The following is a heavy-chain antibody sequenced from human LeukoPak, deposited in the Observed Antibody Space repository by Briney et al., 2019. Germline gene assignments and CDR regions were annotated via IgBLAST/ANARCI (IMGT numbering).Heavy chain of an antibody. CDR1: GGSVSSGSYY. J-gene: IGHJ4*02. Sequence: SETLSLTCTVSGGSVSSGSYYWSWIRQPPGKGLEWIGYIYYSGSTNYNPSLKSRVTISVDTSKNQFSLKLSSVTAADTAVYYCARGSGSGSYYPDYWGQGTVVTVSS. V-gene: IGHV4-61*01. CDR3: ARGSGSGSYYPDY. CDR2: IYYSGST. D-gene: IGHD3-10*01.